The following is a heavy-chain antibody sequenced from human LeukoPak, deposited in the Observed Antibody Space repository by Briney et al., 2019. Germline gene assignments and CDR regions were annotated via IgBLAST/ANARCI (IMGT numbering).Heavy chain of an antibody. CDR3: ARWGFQTVGATTVYFDY. Sequence: AAVNVSFKASGYTFTDYYMHWVGQAPGQGGEGMGWINPNSGGTNYPQKLQGRVTMTTDTSISTAYMELSTLRSDDTAVYYCARWGFQTVGATTVYFDYWGQGTLVTVSS. CDR2: INPNSGGT. J-gene: IGHJ4*02. D-gene: IGHD1-26*01. V-gene: IGHV1-2*02. CDR1: GYTFTDYY.